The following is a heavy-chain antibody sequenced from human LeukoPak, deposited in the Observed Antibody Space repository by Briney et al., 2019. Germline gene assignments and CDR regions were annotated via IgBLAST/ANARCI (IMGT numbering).Heavy chain of an antibody. J-gene: IGHJ4*02. CDR2: IYYSGSS. V-gene: IGHV4-31*03. Sequence: PSETLSLTCTVSGGSISSCGYYWSWIPQHPGKGLEWFGNIYYSGSSYYNPSLKRRVTMSVDTSNNLYSLKLSSVTAADTAVYYCARDLGGGSFDYWGQGTLVTVSS. D-gene: IGHD2-15*01. CDR3: ARDLGGGSFDY. CDR1: GGSISSCGYY.